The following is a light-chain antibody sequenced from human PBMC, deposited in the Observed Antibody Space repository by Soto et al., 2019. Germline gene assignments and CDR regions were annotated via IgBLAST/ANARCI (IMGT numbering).Light chain of an antibody. V-gene: IGLV1-47*02. J-gene: IGLJ2*01. CDR2: SDT. CDR3: SSYGGNYNAL. CDR1: SSNIGSNY. Sequence: QSVLTQSPSASGTPGQRVTISCSGSSSNIGSNYVYWYRQLPGTAPKLLIYSDTQRPSGVPDRFSGSKSGTSASLTISGLQAEDEATYYCSSYGGNYNALFGGGTKVTVL.